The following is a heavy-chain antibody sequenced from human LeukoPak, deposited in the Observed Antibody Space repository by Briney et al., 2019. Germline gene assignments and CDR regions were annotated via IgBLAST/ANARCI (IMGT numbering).Heavy chain of an antibody. D-gene: IGHD3-22*01. V-gene: IGHV3-23*01. CDR3: AKGTDYYDSSGPLAGPAEYFQH. Sequence: GGSLRLSCAASGFTFSSYAMSWVRQAPGKGLEWVSAISGSGGSTYYADSVKGRFTISRDNSKNTLYLQMNSLRAEDTAVYYCAKGTDYYDSSGPLAGPAEYFQHWGQGTLVTVSS. CDR1: GFTFSSYA. J-gene: IGHJ1*01. CDR2: ISGSGGST.